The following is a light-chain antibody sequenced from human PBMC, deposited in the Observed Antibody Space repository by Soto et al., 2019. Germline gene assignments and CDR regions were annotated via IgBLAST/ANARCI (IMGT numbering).Light chain of an antibody. CDR3: SSDTSSITLV. CDR2: DVT. CDR1: SSDVGGYNY. V-gene: IGLV2-14*01. J-gene: IGLJ3*02. Sequence: QSALTQPASVSGSPGQSITISCTGTSSDVGGYNYVSWYQQHPGKAPKLLIYDVTNRPSGVSYRFSGSKSGNTASLTISGHQAEDEADYYCSSDTSSITLVFGGGTKLTVL.